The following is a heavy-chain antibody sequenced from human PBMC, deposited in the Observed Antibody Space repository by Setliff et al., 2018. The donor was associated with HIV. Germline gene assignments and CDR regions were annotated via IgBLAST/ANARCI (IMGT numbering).Heavy chain of an antibody. CDR3: ARGGGDSRPFDV. J-gene: IGHJ3*01. CDR1: GGSMRSHF. V-gene: IGHV4-59*11. D-gene: IGHD3-16*01. Sequence: PSETLSLTCTVSGGSMRSHFWSWIRQSPGKGLEWIGSIDYTGSTNYNPSLKSPISISISTSKTDFSLKLTSVTAADTAVYYCARGGGDSRPFDVWGQGTVVTVSS. CDR2: IDYTGST.